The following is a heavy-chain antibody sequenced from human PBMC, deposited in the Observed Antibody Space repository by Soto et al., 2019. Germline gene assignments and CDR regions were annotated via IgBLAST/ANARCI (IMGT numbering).Heavy chain of an antibody. D-gene: IGHD3-22*01. V-gene: IGHV3-23*01. CDR3: AKDSYYDSSGYYPNWFDP. CDR2: ISGSGGST. J-gene: IGHJ5*02. Sequence: GGSLRLSCAASGFTFSSYAMGWVRQAPGKGLEWVSAISGSGGSTYYADSVKGRFTISRDNSKNTLYLQMNSLRAEDTAVYYCAKDSYYDSSGYYPNWFDPWGQGTLITVSS. CDR1: GFTFSSYA.